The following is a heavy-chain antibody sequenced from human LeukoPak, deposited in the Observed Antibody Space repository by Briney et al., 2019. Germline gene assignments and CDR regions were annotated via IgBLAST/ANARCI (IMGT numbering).Heavy chain of an antibody. CDR1: GGSINTPNYY. D-gene: IGHD3-9*01. CDR3: ARTDILTGYYLDY. V-gene: IGHV4-39*07. Sequence: SETLSLTCTVSGGSINTPNYYWGWIRQTPGKGLEWIGNIFYSGGTYYSPSLTSRVTISLDTSRNQFSLKLNSVTAADTAVYYCARTDILTGYYLDYWGQGTLVTVSS. CDR2: IFYSGGT. J-gene: IGHJ4*02.